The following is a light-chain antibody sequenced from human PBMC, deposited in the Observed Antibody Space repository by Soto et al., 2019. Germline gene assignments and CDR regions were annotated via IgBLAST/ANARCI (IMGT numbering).Light chain of an antibody. CDR1: QSVGSY. CDR2: DAS. V-gene: IGKV3-11*01. J-gene: IGKJ1*01. CDR3: HQRSNWPVT. Sequence: EIVLSQSPATLSLSPGERATLSCRASQSVGSYLAWYQQKPGQTPRLLIYDASNRATDIPAKFSGSGSGTDFTLTISSLEPEDFAVYYCHQRSNWPVTFGQGIRVEIK.